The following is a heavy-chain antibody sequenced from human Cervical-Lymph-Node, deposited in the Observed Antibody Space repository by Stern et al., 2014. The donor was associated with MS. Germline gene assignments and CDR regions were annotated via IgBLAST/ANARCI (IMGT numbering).Heavy chain of an antibody. V-gene: IGHV1-18*01. CDR1: GYTFTNYG. J-gene: IGHJ4*02. D-gene: IGHD3-10*01. CDR2: ISAYNGNT. CDR3: ARVDSGTYSPSDY. Sequence: VQLVESGAEVKKPGASVKVSCKASGYTFTNYGVSWVRQAPGQGLEWMGWISAYNGNTDYAQKLQGRITMTTDTSTSPAHMELRSLRSDDTAVYYCARVDSGTYSPSDYWGQGTLVTVSS.